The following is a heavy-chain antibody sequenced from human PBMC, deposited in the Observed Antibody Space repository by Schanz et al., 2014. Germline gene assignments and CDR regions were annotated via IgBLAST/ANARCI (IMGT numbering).Heavy chain of an antibody. V-gene: IGHV3-20*04. D-gene: IGHD3-10*01. Sequence: EVLLLESGGRVERPGGSLRLSCAASGFIFDDYGMSWVRQVPGKGLEWVSGINWNGGDTSYADSVKGRSTISRDNAKNSLYLQMNSLRAEDTAVYYCAKDVFIGVARGVIISHDAIDIWGQGTKVTVSS. CDR2: INWNGGDT. CDR1: GFIFDDYG. J-gene: IGHJ3*02. CDR3: AKDVFIGVARGVIISHDAIDI.